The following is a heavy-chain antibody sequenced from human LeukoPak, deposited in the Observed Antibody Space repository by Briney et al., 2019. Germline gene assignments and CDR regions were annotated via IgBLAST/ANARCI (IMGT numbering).Heavy chain of an antibody. CDR1: GGSFSGYY. CDR2: INHSGST. Sequence: SGTLSLTCAVYGGSFSGYYWSWIRQPPGKGLEWIGEINHSGSTNYNPSLKSRVTISVDTSKNQFSLKLSSVTAADTAVYYCATAVAGTALYWGQGTLVTVSS. CDR3: ATAVAGTALY. J-gene: IGHJ4*02. V-gene: IGHV4-34*01. D-gene: IGHD6-19*01.